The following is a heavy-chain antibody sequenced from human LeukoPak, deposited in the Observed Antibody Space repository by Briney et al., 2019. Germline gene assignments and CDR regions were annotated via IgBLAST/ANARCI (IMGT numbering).Heavy chain of an antibody. D-gene: IGHD6-6*01. CDR3: AKGDSSIAARLYFDY. Sequence: PGGSLRLSCAASGFTFSSYAMSWVRQAPGKGLEWVSAISGSGGSTYYADSVKGRFTVSRDNSKNTLYLQMNSLRAEDTAVYYCAKGDSSIAARLYFDYWGQGTLVTVSS. CDR2: ISGSGGST. CDR1: GFTFSSYA. V-gene: IGHV3-23*01. J-gene: IGHJ4*02.